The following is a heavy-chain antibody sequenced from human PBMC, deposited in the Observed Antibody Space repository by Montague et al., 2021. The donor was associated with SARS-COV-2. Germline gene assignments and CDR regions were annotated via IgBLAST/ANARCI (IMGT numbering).Heavy chain of an antibody. CDR3: ARHPPGYRYFCYLDV. J-gene: IGHJ6*03. CDR1: GGSISSYY. D-gene: IGHD1-1*01. Sequence: SETLSLTCTVSGGSISSYYWSWIRQPPGKGLEWIGYLYYSGSTNYNPSLKGRVTISVDTSKNQFSLRLNSVTAADTAVYYCARHPPGYRYFCYLDVWGKGTTVTVSS. CDR2: LYYSGST. V-gene: IGHV4-59*01.